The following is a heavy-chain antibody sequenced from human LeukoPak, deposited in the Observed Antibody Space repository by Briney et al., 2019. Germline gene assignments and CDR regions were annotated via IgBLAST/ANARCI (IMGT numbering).Heavy chain of an antibody. CDR3: AKSSSGSYFTYYFDY. D-gene: IGHD3-10*01. J-gene: IGHJ4*02. CDR1: GFTFSSYS. CDR2: ISSSSSTI. V-gene: IGHV3-48*02. Sequence: GGSLRLSCAASGFTFSSYSMNWVRQAPGKGLEWVSYISSSSSTIYYADSVKGRFTISRDNAKNSLYLQMNSLRDKDTAVYYCAKSSSGSYFTYYFDYWGQGTLVTVSS.